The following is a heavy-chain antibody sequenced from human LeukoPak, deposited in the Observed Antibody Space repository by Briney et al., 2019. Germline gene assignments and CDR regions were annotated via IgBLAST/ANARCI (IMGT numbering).Heavy chain of an antibody. Sequence: SETLSLTCTVSGGSISNSNSFWAWIRQHPGKGLEWIGYIYYSGSTYYNPSLRSRVTISVDTSKNQFSLKLSSVTAADTAVYYCARVYVLEWELPSGMDVWGQGTTVTVSS. CDR3: ARVYVLEWELPSGMDV. CDR2: IYYSGST. D-gene: IGHD1-26*01. V-gene: IGHV4-31*03. J-gene: IGHJ6*02. CDR1: GGSISNSNSF.